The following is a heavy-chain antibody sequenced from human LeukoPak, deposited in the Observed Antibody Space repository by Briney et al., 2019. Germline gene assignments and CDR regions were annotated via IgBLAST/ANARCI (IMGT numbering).Heavy chain of an antibody. CDR2: INPNSGGT. CDR3: ARVAYCGGDCDLHNWFDP. V-gene: IGHV1-2*02. Sequence: ASVKVSCKASGYTFTGYYMHWVRQAPGQGLEWMGWINPNSGGTNYAQKFQGRVTMTRDTSISTAYMELSRLSSDDTAVYYCARVAYCGGDCDLHNWFDPWGQGTLVTVSS. CDR1: GYTFTGYY. D-gene: IGHD2-21*02. J-gene: IGHJ5*02.